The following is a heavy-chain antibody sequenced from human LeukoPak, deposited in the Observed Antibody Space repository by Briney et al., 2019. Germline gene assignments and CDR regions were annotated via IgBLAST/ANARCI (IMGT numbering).Heavy chain of an antibody. CDR1: GFTFHDYA. D-gene: IGHD6-13*01. J-gene: IGHJ4*02. CDR2: ISDGDGST. CDR3: AKDHSSTWFGSFNY. V-gene: IGHV3-23*01. Sequence: QPGGSLRLSCAASGFTFHDYAMSWVRQPPGKGLEWVSLISDGDGSTHYADSVKGRFTISRDNTKNMLYLQMNSQRADDTAVYYRAKDHSSTWFGSFNYWGQGTLVTVSS.